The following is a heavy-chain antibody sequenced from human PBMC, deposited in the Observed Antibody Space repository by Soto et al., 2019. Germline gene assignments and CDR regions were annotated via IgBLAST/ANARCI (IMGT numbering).Heavy chain of an antibody. V-gene: IGHV4-39*01. D-gene: IGHD6-13*01. J-gene: IGHJ4*02. CDR1: GGSISSSSYY. Sequence: SETLSLTCTVSGGSISSSSYYWGWIRQAPGKGLEWIGSIYYSGSTYYNPSLKSRVTISVDTSKNQFSLKLSSVTAADTAVYYCARHQQLVSDFDYWGQGTLVTVS. CDR2: IYYSGST. CDR3: ARHQQLVSDFDY.